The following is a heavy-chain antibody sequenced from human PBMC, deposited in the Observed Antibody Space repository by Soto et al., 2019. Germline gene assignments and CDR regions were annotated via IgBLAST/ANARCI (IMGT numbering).Heavy chain of an antibody. CDR3: AKGYCGGDCYSFAAFDI. V-gene: IGHV3-30*18. CDR1: GFTFSSYG. CDR2: ISYDGSNK. J-gene: IGHJ3*02. Sequence: QVQLVESGGGVVQPGRSLRLSCAASGFTFSSYGMHWVRQAPGKGLEWVAVISYDGSNKYYADSVKGRFTISRDNSKNTRYLQMNSLRAEDTAVYYCAKGYCGGDCYSFAAFDIWGQGTMVTVSS. D-gene: IGHD2-21*02.